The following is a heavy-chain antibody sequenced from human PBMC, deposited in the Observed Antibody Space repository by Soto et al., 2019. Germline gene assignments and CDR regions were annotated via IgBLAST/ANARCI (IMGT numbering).Heavy chain of an antibody. V-gene: IGHV3-23*01. Sequence: EVQLLESGGGLVQPGGSLRLSCAASGFTFSTYGMSWGRQAPGKGLEWVSTIRGSADSTYYADSVKGRFTISRDNTTTTLYMQMNSLRAEDTALYYCSTMVGATIEYWGQGTLVTVSS. CDR2: IRGSADST. CDR3: STMVGATIEY. D-gene: IGHD1-26*01. CDR1: GFTFSTYG. J-gene: IGHJ4*02.